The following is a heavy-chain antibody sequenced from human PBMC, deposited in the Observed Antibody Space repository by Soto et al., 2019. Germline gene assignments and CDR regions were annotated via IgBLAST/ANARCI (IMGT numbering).Heavy chain of an antibody. CDR2: IFDGGSA. V-gene: IGHV4-59*12. CDR3: VSVEGTPTVTGDYYYAADA. CDR1: GGTITYYY. D-gene: IGHD4-17*01. J-gene: IGHJ6*02. Sequence: SETLSLTCTVSGGTITYYYWSWIRQAPGKGLEWLGYIFDGGSANYNPSLKSRVSFSLDKSQNQLSLKLTSVTGADTAIYYCVSVEGTPTVTGDYYYAADAWGQGTAVTVSS.